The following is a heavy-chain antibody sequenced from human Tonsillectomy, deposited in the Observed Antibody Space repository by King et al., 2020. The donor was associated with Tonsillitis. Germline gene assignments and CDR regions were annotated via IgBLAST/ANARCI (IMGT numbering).Heavy chain of an antibody. CDR1: VFTFADYA. CDR3: LPWDHIALGY. Sequence: VQLVESGGGLVQPGRSLRLSCAASVFTFADYAMHWVRQAPGKGLEWVSGISWNSDTIGYVDSVKGRFTISRDNAKNSLYLQMNSLRAEDTALYYCLPWDHIALGYWGQGTLVTVSS. CDR2: ISWNSDTI. D-gene: IGHD5-12*01. V-gene: IGHV3-9*01. J-gene: IGHJ4*02.